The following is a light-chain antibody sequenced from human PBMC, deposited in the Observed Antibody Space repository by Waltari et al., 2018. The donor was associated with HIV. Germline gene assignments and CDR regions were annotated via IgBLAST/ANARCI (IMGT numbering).Light chain of an antibody. V-gene: IGLV3-21*04. CDR2: YND. CDR3: QLWDTSTDHYV. CDR1: HIGTHS. Sequence: SYILTQPPSVSAAPGKTASITCWGNHIGTHSVHWYQQKPGQAPVLVIYYNDDRPSGIPERFSGSKSGNTATLTISRVEAGDEADYYCQLWDTSTDHYVFGTGTKVTVL. J-gene: IGLJ1*01.